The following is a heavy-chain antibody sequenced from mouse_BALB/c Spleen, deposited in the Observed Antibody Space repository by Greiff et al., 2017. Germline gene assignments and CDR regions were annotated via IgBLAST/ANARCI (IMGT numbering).Heavy chain of an antibody. Sequence: EVKLMESGAELVKPGASVKLSCTASGFNIKDTYMHWVKQRPEQGLEWIGRIDPANGNTKYDPKFQGKATITADTSSNTAYLQLSSLTSEDTAVYYCARSDGNYDWGQGTTLTVSS. CDR2: IDPANGNT. J-gene: IGHJ2*01. D-gene: IGHD2-1*01. CDR1: GFNIKDTY. CDR3: ARSDGNYD. V-gene: IGHV14-3*02.